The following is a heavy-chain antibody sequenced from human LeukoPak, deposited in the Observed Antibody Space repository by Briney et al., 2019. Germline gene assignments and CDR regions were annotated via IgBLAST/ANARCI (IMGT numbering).Heavy chain of an antibody. Sequence: SETLSLTCTVSGGSISSYYWSWIRQPPGKGLGWIGYIYYSGSTNYNPSLKSRVTISVDTSKNQFSLKLSSVTAADTAVYYCVRGVGAKAIPDYWGQGTLVTVSS. J-gene: IGHJ4*02. V-gene: IGHV4-59*01. D-gene: IGHD1-26*01. CDR2: IYYSGST. CDR1: GGSISSYY. CDR3: VRGVGAKAIPDY.